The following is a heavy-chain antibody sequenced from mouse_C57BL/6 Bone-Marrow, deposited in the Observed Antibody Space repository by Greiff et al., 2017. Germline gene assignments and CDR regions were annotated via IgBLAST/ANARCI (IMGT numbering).Heavy chain of an antibody. CDR1: GFTFSSYG. Sequence: EVQLVESGGDLVKPGGSLKLSCAASGFTFSSYGMSWVRQTPEKRLEWVATISSGGSYTYYPDSVKGRFTISRDNAKNTLYLQISKLKSEDTAMYYCARHDYYRSSVYYAMGYWDRGTSVIVSS. V-gene: IGHV5-6*01. CDR3: ARHDYYRSSVYYAMGY. D-gene: IGHD1-1*01. J-gene: IGHJ4*01. CDR2: ISSGGSYT.